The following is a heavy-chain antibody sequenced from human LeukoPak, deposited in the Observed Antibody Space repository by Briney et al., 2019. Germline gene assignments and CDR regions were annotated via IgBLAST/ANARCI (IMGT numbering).Heavy chain of an antibody. CDR3: ARVFGYYYYYLDG. D-gene: IGHD3-10*01. V-gene: IGHV4-34*01. J-gene: IGHJ6*03. CDR2: VDPSGST. Sequence: SETLSLTCEVYGGSLSVYRWTCIRQPPGKGLEWIGEVDPSGSTTYTSSLEGRVTITADNSKNQFSLSLTSVTAADTAVYYCARVFGYYYYYLDGWGKGTTVTVSS. CDR1: GGSLSVYR.